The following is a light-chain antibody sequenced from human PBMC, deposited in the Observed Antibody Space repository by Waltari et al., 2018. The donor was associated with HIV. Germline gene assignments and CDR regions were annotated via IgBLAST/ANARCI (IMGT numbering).Light chain of an antibody. CDR2: DNN. J-gene: IGLJ2*01. CDR3: GTWDSSLSAGL. CDR1: SSNIGDNY. V-gene: IGLV1-51*01. Sequence: QSVLTQPPSVSAAPGQKVTISCSGSSSNIGDNYVSWYQQLPGTAPKLLIYDNNKRTSVMPDRFSASKSGTSATLGITGLQTGDEADYYCGTWDSSLSAGLFGGGTKLTVL.